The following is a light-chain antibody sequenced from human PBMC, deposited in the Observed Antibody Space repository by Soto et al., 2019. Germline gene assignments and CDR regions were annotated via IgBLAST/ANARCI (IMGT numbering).Light chain of an antibody. CDR3: QQYSSYSAWT. Sequence: DIQMTQSPSTLSASVGDRVTITCRVSQGINSWLAWYQQKPGKVPKLLVYKASTLESGVPPRFSGSGSGTEFTLTISSLQPDDFATYYCQQYSSYSAWTFGQGTKVDIK. J-gene: IGKJ1*01. CDR2: KAS. V-gene: IGKV1-5*03. CDR1: QGINSW.